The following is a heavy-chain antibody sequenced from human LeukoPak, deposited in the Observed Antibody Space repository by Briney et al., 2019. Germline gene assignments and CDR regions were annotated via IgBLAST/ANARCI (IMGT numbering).Heavy chain of an antibody. CDR2: IKQDGSEK. D-gene: IGHD2-2*01. CDR1: GFTFSSYW. J-gene: IGHJ4*02. V-gene: IGHV3-7*01. Sequence: SGGSLRLSCAASGFTFSSYWMSWVRQAPGKGLEWVANIKQDGSEKYYVDSVKGRFTISRDNAKNSLYLQMNSLRAEDTAVYYCAGGPLGYCSSTSCYLHPFDYWGQGTLVTVSS. CDR3: AGGPLGYCSSTSCYLHPFDY.